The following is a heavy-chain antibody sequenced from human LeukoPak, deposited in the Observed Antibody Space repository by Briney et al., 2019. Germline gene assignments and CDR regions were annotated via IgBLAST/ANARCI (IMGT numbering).Heavy chain of an antibody. CDR1: GGSISSYY. CDR3: ARAYDFSEYYFDY. J-gene: IGHJ4*02. CDR2: IYYSGSP. Sequence: SETLSLTCTVSGGSISSYYWSWIRQPPGKGLEWIGHIYYSGSPNYNPSLKSRVTMSVDTSKNQFSLNLSSATAADTAVYYCARAYDFSEYYFDYWGQGTLVTVSS. D-gene: IGHD3-3*01. V-gene: IGHV4-59*01.